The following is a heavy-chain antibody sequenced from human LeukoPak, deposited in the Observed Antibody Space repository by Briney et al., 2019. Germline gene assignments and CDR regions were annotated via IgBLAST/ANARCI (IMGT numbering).Heavy chain of an antibody. Sequence: SETLSLTCTVSGGSISSSSHFWSWLRQPPGKGLEWIGYVYYTGSTNFNPSLKSRVTMSLDTSRNQFSLKLTSLTTADTAVYYCARGRTYATRFDYWGRGTLVTVSS. CDR2: VYYTGST. CDR1: GGSISSSSHF. CDR3: ARGRTYATRFDY. V-gene: IGHV4-61*01. J-gene: IGHJ4*02. D-gene: IGHD2-2*01.